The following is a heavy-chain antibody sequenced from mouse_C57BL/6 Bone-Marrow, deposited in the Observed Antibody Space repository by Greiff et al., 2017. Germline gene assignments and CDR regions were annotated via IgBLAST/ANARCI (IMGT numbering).Heavy chain of an antibody. CDR1: GFTFSSYA. D-gene: IGHD2-12*01. CDR2: ISDGGSYT. Sequence: EVQGVESGGGLVKPGGSLKLSCAASGFTFSSYAMSWVRQTPEKRLEWVATISDGGSYTYYPDNVKGRFTISRDNAKNNLYLQMSHLKSEDTAMYYCARRAYYSPSFDYWGQGTTLTVSS. CDR3: ARRAYYSPSFDY. V-gene: IGHV5-4*01. J-gene: IGHJ2*01.